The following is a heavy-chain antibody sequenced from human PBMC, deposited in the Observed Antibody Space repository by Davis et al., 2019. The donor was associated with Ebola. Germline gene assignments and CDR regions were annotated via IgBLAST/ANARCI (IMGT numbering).Heavy chain of an antibody. CDR2: IYYSGST. J-gene: IGHJ6*02. CDR1: GGSISSYY. Sequence: SETLSLTCTVSGGSISSYYWSWIRQPPGKGLEWIGSIYYSGSTYYNPSLKSRVTISVDTSKNQFSLKLSSVTAADTAVYYCARQGYPRNYYYYGMDVWGQGTTVTVSS. CDR3: ARQGYPRNYYYYGMDV. D-gene: IGHD3-16*02. V-gene: IGHV4-59*05.